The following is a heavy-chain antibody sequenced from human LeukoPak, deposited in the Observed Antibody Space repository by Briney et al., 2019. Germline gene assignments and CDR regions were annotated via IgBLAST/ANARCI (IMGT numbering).Heavy chain of an antibody. CDR2: MYYSGST. Sequence: SQTLSLTWTVSGGSISSGDYYWSWIRQPPGKGLEWIAYMYYSGSTYYNPSLKSRVTMSADTSKNQLSLKLSSVTAADTAVYYCARPYYYDSRIDPWGQGILVTVSS. CDR1: GGSISSGDYY. J-gene: IGHJ5*02. V-gene: IGHV4-30-4*01. CDR3: ARPYYYDSRIDP. D-gene: IGHD3-22*01.